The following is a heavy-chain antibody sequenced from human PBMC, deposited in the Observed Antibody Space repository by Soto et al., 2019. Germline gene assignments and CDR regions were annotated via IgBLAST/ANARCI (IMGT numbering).Heavy chain of an antibody. J-gene: IGHJ6*02. D-gene: IGHD3-10*01. CDR3: ARGPVTMIRGFDYYYGMDV. V-gene: IGHV4-34*01. CDR1: GGSFSGYY. Sequence: SETLSLTGAVYGGSFSGYYWSWIRRPPGKGLEWIGEISHGGSTKYNPSLKSRVTISVDTSKNQFSLKLSSVTAADTAVYYCARGPVTMIRGFDYYYGMDVWGQGTTVIVSS. CDR2: ISHGGST.